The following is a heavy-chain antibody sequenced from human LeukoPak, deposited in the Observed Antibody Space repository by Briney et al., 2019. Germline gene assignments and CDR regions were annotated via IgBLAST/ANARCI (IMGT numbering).Heavy chain of an antibody. CDR2: ISSSSSYI. V-gene: IGHV3-21*01. CDR3: ARGAFPDYYDSSGPSANFDY. J-gene: IGHJ4*02. Sequence: GGSLRLSCAASRFTFSSYSMNWVRQAPGKGLEGVSSISSSSSYIYYADSVKGQFTISRDNAKNSLYLQMNSLRAEDTAVYYCARGAFPDYYDSSGPSANFDYWGQGTLVTVSS. CDR1: RFTFSSYS. D-gene: IGHD3-22*01.